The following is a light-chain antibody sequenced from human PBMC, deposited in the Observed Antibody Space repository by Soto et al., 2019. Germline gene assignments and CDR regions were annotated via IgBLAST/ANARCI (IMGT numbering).Light chain of an antibody. V-gene: IGKV3-20*01. CDR3: QQYGSSPWT. Sequence: EIVLTQSPGTPSLSPGERATLSCRASPSVSSSYLAWYQQKPGQAPRLLIYGASSRATGIPDRFSGSGSGTDFTLTISRLEPEDFAVYYCQQYGSSPWTFGQGTKVDIK. CDR2: GAS. CDR1: PSVSSSY. J-gene: IGKJ1*01.